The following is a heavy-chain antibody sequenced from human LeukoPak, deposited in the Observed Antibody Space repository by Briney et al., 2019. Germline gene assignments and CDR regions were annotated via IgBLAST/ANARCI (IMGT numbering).Heavy chain of an antibody. V-gene: IGHV3-30*02. Sequence: WGSLRLSCAASGVTFSSYGMHWVRQAPGKGLEWVAFIRYDGSNKYYADSVKGRFTISRDNSKNTLYLQMNSLRAEDTAVYYCAKDLLVSVVTLGYWGQGTLVTVSS. J-gene: IGHJ4*02. CDR3: AKDLLVSVVTLGY. CDR1: GVTFSSYG. CDR2: IRYDGSNK. D-gene: IGHD4-23*01.